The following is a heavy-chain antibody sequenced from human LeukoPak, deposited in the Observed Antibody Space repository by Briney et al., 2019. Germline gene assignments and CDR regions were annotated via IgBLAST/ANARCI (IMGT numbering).Heavy chain of an antibody. D-gene: IGHD3-3*01. Sequence: PSETLSLTCTVSGYSISSGYYWGWIRQPPGKGLEWIGSIYHSGRTLYNPSLKSRVTISVDTSKNQFSLKLSSVTAADTAVYYCARDHLANLASRLFDPWGQGTLVTVSS. CDR2: IYHSGRT. J-gene: IGHJ5*02. V-gene: IGHV4-38-2*02. CDR3: ARDHLANLASRLFDP. CDR1: GYSISSGYY.